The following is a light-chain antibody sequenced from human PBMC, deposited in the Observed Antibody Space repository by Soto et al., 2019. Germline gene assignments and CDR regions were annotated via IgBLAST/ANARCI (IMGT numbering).Light chain of an antibody. Sequence: EIVLTQSPGTLSLSPGERAIFSCRASQSVSSWHLAWYQKKPGQPPRLLISGASSRATGIPDRFSGSGSGTDFTLTITSLEPEDFAVYYCQQYVTSPVTFGGGTKVEIK. CDR1: QSVSSWH. J-gene: IGKJ4*01. CDR2: GAS. CDR3: QQYVTSPVT. V-gene: IGKV3-20*01.